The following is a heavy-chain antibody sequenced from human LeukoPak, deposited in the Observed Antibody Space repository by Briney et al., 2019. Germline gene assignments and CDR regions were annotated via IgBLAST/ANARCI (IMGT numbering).Heavy chain of an antibody. CDR3: ARGTPSSSGWLHYGMDV. V-gene: IGHV3-30*03. Sequence: GGSLRLSCAASGFTFSSYDMHWVRQAPGKGLEWVAVISFDGSNKHYADSVKGRFIISRDNSKNTLYLQMNSLRAEDTAVYYCARGTPSSSGWLHYGMDVWGQGTTVTVSS. CDR2: ISFDGSNK. D-gene: IGHD6-19*01. CDR1: GFTFSSYD. J-gene: IGHJ6*02.